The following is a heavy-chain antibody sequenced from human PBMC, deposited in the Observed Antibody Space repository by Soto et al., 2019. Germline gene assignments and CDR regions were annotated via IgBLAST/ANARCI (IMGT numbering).Heavy chain of an antibody. Sequence: EVQLVESGGGLVKPGGSLRLSCAASGFTLSSYNMNWVRQAPGKGLEWVSSMSSTYIYYADSVKGRFTISRDNAKNSLYLQMNSLRAEDTAVYYCARDQNRGYYPWGQGTLVTVSS. J-gene: IGHJ5*02. D-gene: IGHD3-22*01. CDR3: ARDQNRGYYP. V-gene: IGHV3-21*01. CDR1: GFTLSSYN. CDR2: MSSTYI.